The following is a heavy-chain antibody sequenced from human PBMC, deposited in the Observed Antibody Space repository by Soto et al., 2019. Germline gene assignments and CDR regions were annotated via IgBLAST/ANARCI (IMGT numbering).Heavy chain of an antibody. CDR1: GFSVSNNY. D-gene: IGHD2-2*01. CDR2: IYSGGTT. Sequence: EVQVVESGGGLIQPGGSLRLSCAASGFSVSNNYMSWVRQAPGKGLEWVSLIYSGGTTHYADSVKGRLTISRDSSNNPLHLQMNSLRVEDTAPYYCTTVPPAGHQWGPGTLVTVP. V-gene: IGHV3-53*01. CDR3: TTVPPAGHQ. J-gene: IGHJ4*01.